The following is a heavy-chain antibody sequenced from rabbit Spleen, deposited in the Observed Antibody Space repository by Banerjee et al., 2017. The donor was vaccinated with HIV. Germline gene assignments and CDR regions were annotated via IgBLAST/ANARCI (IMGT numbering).Heavy chain of an antibody. CDR1: GFTLSSYY. CDR3: ARADYPAWGYLGYFNL. Sequence: HLKESGGGLVQPGGSLKLSCTASGFTLSSYYMNWVRQAPGKGLEWIGYIDPVFGITYYANWVNGRFSISRENAQNTVFLQMTSLTAADTATHFCARADYPAWGYLGYFNLWGQGTLVTVS. D-gene: IGHD7-1*01. CDR2: IDPVFGIT. V-gene: IGHV1S7*01. J-gene: IGHJ4*01.